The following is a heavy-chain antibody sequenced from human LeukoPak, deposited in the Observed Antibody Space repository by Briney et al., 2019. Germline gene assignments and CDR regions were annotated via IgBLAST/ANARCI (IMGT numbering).Heavy chain of an antibody. V-gene: IGHV4-39*01. J-gene: IGHJ4*02. D-gene: IGHD1-26*01. CDR2: IYYSGST. CDR1: GGSISSSSYY. Sequence: PSETLSLTCTVSGGSISSSSYYWGWIRQPPGKGLEWIGSIYYSGSTYYNPSLKSRVTISVDTSKNQFSLKLSSVTAADTAVYYCARLQRATKVLDYWGQGTLVTVSS. CDR3: ARLQRATKVLDY.